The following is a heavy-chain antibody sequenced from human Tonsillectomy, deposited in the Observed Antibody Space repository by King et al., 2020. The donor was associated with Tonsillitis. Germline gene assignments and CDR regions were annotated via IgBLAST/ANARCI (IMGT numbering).Heavy chain of an antibody. V-gene: IGHV4-39*02. J-gene: IGHJ5*02. CDR1: GGSISDTSYH. D-gene: IGHD3-22*01. Sequence: QLQESGPGLVKPSETLSLTCIVSGGSISDTSYHWGWLRQPPGKGLEWIGSIYYSGKTYYNSSLKSRVTILVDTSKNPFSLKLSSVTAADTAVYYCARDPGYSRGFDPWGQGTLVTVSS. CDR2: IYYSGKT. CDR3: ARDPGYSRGFDP.